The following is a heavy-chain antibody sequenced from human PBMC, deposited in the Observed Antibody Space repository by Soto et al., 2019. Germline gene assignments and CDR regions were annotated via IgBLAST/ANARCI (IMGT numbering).Heavy chain of an antibody. V-gene: IGHV2-70*04. CDR1: VFSLNTNDMR. D-gene: IGHD3-22*01. CDR3: ARNFFTGAYNFDTSGYFPLDI. Sequence: XGPTLVNPTETLPLTCTFSVFSLNTNDMRVTWIRQPPGKALEWLARIDWDDTKFYSATLRTRLSISKDTSKNQVVLTMTNVDPVDTGTYYCARNFFTGAYNFDTSGYFPLDIWGQGTVVTVSS. CDR2: IDWDDTK. J-gene: IGHJ3*02.